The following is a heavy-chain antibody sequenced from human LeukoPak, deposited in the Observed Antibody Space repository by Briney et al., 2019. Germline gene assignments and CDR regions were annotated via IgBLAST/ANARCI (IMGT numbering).Heavy chain of an antibody. CDR2: IKQDGSEE. CDR3: AREVHQWTQFWSVGFDY. CDR1: GFTFSTYW. D-gene: IGHD5-18*01. V-gene: IGHV3-7*01. Sequence: GGSLTLSCAASGFTFSTYWMTWVRQAPGKGLEWVANIKQDGSEEFYVDSVKGRFTISRDNAKNSLYLQMSSLRAEDTAVYYCAREVHQWTQFWSVGFDYWGQGTLVTDSS. J-gene: IGHJ4*02.